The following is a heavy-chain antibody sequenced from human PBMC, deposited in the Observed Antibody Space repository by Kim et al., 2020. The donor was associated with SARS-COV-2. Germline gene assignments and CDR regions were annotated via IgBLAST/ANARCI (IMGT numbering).Heavy chain of an antibody. J-gene: IGHJ4*02. D-gene: IGHD2-21*02. CDR3: ARDSTVTAIDY. V-gene: IGHV4-34*01. CDR2: T. Sequence: TNSNPSLKSRVTISVDTSKNQFSLKLSSVTAADTAVYYCARDSTVTAIDYWGQGTLVTVSS.